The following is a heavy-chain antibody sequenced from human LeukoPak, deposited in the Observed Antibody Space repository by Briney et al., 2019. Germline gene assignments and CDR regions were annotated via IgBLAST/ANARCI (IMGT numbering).Heavy chain of an antibody. Sequence: GGSLRLSCAASGFTFSSYGMHWVRQAPGKGLEWVAVISYDGSNKYYADSVKGRFTISRDNSKNTLYLQMNSLRAEDTAVYYCARGGGYGDYDYWGQGTLVTVSS. CDR1: GFTFSSYG. V-gene: IGHV3-30*03. J-gene: IGHJ4*02. D-gene: IGHD4-17*01. CDR3: ARGGGYGDYDY. CDR2: ISYDGSNK.